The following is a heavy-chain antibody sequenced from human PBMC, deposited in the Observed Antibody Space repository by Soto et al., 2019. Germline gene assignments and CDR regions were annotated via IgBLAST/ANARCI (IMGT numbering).Heavy chain of an antibody. CDR2: MNPNSGNT. D-gene: IGHD5-18*01. CDR1: GYTFTSYD. V-gene: IGHV1-8*01. CDR3: ARDTGMVQFDY. Sequence: ASVKVSCKASGYTFTSYDINWVRQATGQGLEWMGWMNPNSGNTGYAQKFQGRVTMTRNTSISTAYMEVSSLKSEDTAVYFCARDTGMVQFDYWGQGTPVTVAS. J-gene: IGHJ4*02.